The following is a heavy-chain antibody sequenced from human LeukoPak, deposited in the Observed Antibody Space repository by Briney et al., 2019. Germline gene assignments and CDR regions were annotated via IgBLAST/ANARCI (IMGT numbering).Heavy chain of an antibody. CDR1: GGSITGYF. D-gene: IGHD1-26*01. V-gene: IGHV4-59*01. CDR3: ARGRYGFDS. CDR2: IYYTGST. Sequence: SETLSLTCTVPGGSITGYFWSWIRQPPGKGLEWIGYIYYTGSTNCNPSLKSRVTISVDTSKNQFSLNLTSVTAADTAVYYCARGRYGFDSWGQGTLVTVSS. J-gene: IGHJ4*02.